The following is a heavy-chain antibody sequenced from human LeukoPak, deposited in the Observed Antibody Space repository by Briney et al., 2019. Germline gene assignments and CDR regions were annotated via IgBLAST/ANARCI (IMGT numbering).Heavy chain of an antibody. CDR1: GFTLSSYG. Sequence: PGRSLRLSCAASGFTLSSYGMHWVRQAPGKGLEWVSTITDRGGITYYADSVKGHFTISRDNSKNTLYLQMNSLRAEDTAVYYCAKILPMNENFDYWGQGTLVTVSS. CDR2: ITDRGGIT. CDR3: AKILPMNENFDY. D-gene: IGHD1-1*01. J-gene: IGHJ4*02. V-gene: IGHV3-23*01.